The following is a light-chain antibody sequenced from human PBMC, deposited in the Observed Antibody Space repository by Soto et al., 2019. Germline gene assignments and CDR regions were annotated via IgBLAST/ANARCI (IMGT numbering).Light chain of an antibody. V-gene: IGLV2-8*01. J-gene: IGLJ3*02. CDR2: EVT. Sequence: QSALTQPPSASGSPGQSVTISCTGTSSDVGGYNYVSWYQQHPGKAPRLMVYEVTKRPSGVPARFSGSKSGNTAPLTVSGLQAEDEAHYYCSSHAGINNVVFGGGTKLTVL. CDR3: SSHAGINNVV. CDR1: SSDVGGYNY.